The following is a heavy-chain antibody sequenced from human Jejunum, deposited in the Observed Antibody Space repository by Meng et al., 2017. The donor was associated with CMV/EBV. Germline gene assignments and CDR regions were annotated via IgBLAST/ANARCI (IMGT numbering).Heavy chain of an antibody. CDR1: TLSDYK. Sequence: TLSDYKIHWVRQAPGEGLEWVGSIRSKTYSSATAYAASVKGRFIISRDDSKNTAYLQMNSLKTEDTAVYYCTRHSIVVVPAAGFDPWGQGTLVTVSS. V-gene: IGHV3-73*01. J-gene: IGHJ5*02. D-gene: IGHD2-2*01. CDR3: TRHSIVVVPAAGFDP. CDR2: IRSKTYSSAT.